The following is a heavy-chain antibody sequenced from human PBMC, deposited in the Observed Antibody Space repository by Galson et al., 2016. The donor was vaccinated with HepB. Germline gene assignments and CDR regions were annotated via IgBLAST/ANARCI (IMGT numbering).Heavy chain of an antibody. D-gene: IGHD2-2*01. CDR1: GYSFTDYW. V-gene: IGHV5-51*01. J-gene: IGHJ4*02. CDR2: IYPGDSET. CDR3: ARRDCCSSSCPYDH. Sequence: QSGAEVKKPGESLKISCKGSGYSFTDYWIAWVRQMPGKGLEWMGIIYPGDSETRYSPSFQGQVTISANKSINSAYLQWSSLKASDSAMYYCARRDCCSSSCPYDHWGQGSLVTVSS.